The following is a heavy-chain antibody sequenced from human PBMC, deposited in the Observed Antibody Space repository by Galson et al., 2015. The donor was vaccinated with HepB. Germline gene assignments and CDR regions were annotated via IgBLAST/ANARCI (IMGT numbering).Heavy chain of an antibody. CDR2: IKSDAGSI. CDR1: GFTFSNYW. D-gene: IGHD3-10*01. V-gene: IGHV3-74*03. CDR3: ARPHGGPGAYGMDV. Sequence: SLRLSCAASGFTFSNYWMHWVRQTPGKGLVWVSRIKSDAGSITYADTVKGRFTISRDNTKNTPYLQMNSLRDEDTAVYYCARPHGGPGAYGMDVWDQGTTVIASS. J-gene: IGHJ6*02.